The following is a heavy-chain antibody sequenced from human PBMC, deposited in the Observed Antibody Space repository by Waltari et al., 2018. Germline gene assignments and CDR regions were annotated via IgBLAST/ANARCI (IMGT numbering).Heavy chain of an antibody. D-gene: IGHD6-13*01. CDR3: ARARASIAAAGGLKYYYYGMDV. CDR2: IYSGGST. J-gene: IGHJ6*02. CDR1: GFTVSSNY. V-gene: IGHV3-53*01. Sequence: EVQLVESGGGLIQPGGSLRLSCAASGFTVSSNYMSWVRQAPGKGLEWVSVIYSGGSTYYADSVKGRFTISRDNSKNTRYLQMNSLRAEDTAVYYCARARASIAAAGGLKYYYYGMDVWGQGTTVTVSS.